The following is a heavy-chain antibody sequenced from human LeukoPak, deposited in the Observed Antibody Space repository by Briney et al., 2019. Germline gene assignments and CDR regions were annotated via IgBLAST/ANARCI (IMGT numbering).Heavy chain of an antibody. CDR2: ISSNGGNT. Sequence: GGSLRLSCAASGFTVSSNYMSWVRQAPGKGLEYVSAISSNGGNTFYADSVKGRFTISRANSKNTLYLQMSSLRVEDTAVYYCVKDASGARVKWYFDLWGRGTLVTVSS. CDR1: GFTVSSNY. D-gene: IGHD7-27*01. CDR3: VKDASGARVKWYFDL. V-gene: IGHV3-64D*09. J-gene: IGHJ2*01.